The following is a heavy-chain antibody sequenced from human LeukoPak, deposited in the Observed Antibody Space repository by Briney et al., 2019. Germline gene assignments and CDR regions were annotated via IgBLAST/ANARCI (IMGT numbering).Heavy chain of an antibody. CDR1: GGSISSYY. Sequence: PSETLSLTCTVSGGSISSYYWSWIRQPPGKGLEWIGYIYYSGSTNYNPSLKSRVIISVDTSKNQFSLKLSSVTAADTAVYYCARGGYGDYPTPDYWGQGTLVTVSS. D-gene: IGHD4-17*01. CDR2: IYYSGST. V-gene: IGHV4-59*08. J-gene: IGHJ4*02. CDR3: ARGGYGDYPTPDY.